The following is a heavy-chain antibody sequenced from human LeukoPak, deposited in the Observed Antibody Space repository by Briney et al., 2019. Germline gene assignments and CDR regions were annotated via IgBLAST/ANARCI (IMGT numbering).Heavy chain of an antibody. V-gene: IGHV5-51*01. Sequence: GESLKISCKGSGYSFTSYWIGWVRQMPGKGLEWMGIIYPGDSDTRYSPSFQGQVTISADKSISTAYLQWSSLKASDTAMYYCARLLPLDFWSGSYFDYWGQGTLVTVSS. D-gene: IGHD3-3*01. J-gene: IGHJ4*02. CDR3: ARLLPLDFWSGSYFDY. CDR2: IYPGDSDT. CDR1: GYSFTSYW.